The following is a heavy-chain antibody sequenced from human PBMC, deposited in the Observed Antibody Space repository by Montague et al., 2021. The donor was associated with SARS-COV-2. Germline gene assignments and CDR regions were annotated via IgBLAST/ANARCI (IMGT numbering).Heavy chain of an antibody. J-gene: IGHJ6*02. Sequence: SETLSLTCAIYGWCFSGYYWSRIRQPPSKGLKWIGEINHSGSTNYNPSLKSRVTISVDTSKNQFSLKLSSVTAADTAVYYCARVRAVPAAMRIFSLGRSYYGMDVWGQGTTVTVSS. CDR1: GWCFSGYY. V-gene: IGHV4-34*01. CDR2: INHSGST. CDR3: ARVRAVPAAMRIFSLGRSYYGMDV. D-gene: IGHD2-2*01.